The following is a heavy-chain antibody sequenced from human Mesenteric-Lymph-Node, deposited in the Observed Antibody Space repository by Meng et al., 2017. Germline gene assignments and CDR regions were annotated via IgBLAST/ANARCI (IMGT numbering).Heavy chain of an antibody. Sequence: SETLSLTCTVSGGSISSYYWSWIRQPPGKGLEWIGYIYYSGSTNYNPSLKSRVTMSVDTSKNQFSLKLSSVTAADTAVYYCARGGYYYDSSGYYQLDYWGQGTLVTVSS. J-gene: IGHJ4*02. CDR1: GGSISSYY. D-gene: IGHD3-22*01. CDR3: ARGGYYYDSSGYYQLDY. CDR2: IYYSGST. V-gene: IGHV4-59*12.